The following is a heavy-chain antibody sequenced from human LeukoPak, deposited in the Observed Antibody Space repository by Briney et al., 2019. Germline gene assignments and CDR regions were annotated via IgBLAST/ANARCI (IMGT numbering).Heavy chain of an antibody. Sequence: SVKVSCKASGGTFSSYAISWVRQAPGQGLEWMGRIIPIFGIANYAQKFQGRVTITADKSTSTAYMELSSLGSEDTAVYYCAIGTLIVGATSPFDYWGQGTLVTVSS. CDR2: IIPIFGIA. CDR3: AIGTLIVGATSPFDY. J-gene: IGHJ4*02. D-gene: IGHD1-26*01. V-gene: IGHV1-69*04. CDR1: GGTFSSYA.